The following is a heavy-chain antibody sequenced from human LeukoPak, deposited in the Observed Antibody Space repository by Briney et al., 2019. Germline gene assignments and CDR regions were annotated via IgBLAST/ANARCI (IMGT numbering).Heavy chain of an antibody. Sequence: ASVTVSCKASGYTFTSYYMHWVRQAPGQGLEWMGIINPSGGSTSYAQKFQGRVTMTRDTSTSTVYMELSSLRSEDTAVYYCARGSSTSSVYASGFDPWGQGTLVTVSS. CDR2: INPSGGST. CDR1: GYTFTSYY. D-gene: IGHD6-6*01. V-gene: IGHV1-46*01. CDR3: ARGSSTSSVYASGFDP. J-gene: IGHJ5*02.